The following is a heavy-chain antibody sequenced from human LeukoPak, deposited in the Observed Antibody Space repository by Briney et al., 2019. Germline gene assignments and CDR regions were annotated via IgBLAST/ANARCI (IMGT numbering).Heavy chain of an antibody. CDR1: GYTFTSYY. D-gene: IGHD4-11*01. CDR3: AKGSNWAFYFDY. J-gene: IGHJ4*02. V-gene: IGHV1-46*01. CDR2: INPSGGST. Sequence: ASVKVSCKASGYTFTSYYMHWVRQAPGQGLEWMGKINPSGGSTTYAQKFQGRVTMTRDTSTSTVYMEVISLGSEDTAVYYCAKGSNWAFYFDYWGQGTLVTVSS.